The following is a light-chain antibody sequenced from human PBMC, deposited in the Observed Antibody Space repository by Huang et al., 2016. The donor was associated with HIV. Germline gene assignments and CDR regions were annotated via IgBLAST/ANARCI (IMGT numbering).Light chain of an antibody. CDR3: QQSYNTPWT. J-gene: IGKJ1*01. Sequence: GYQSRVHGKAPKLLIYGASILQSGVPSRFSGSGSRTDFTLTISSVQPEDLATYYCQQSYNTPWTFGQGTKVEIK. CDR2: GAS. V-gene: IGKV1-39*01.